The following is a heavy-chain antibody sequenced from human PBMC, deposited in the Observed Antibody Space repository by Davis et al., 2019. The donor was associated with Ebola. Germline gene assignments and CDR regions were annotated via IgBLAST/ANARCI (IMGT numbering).Heavy chain of an antibody. J-gene: IGHJ4*02. CDR3: ARDAPHVVVVVGRPSGGAFDY. CDR2: ISGSGGST. Sequence: GESLKISCAASGFTFSSYAMSWVRQAPGKGLEWVSAISGSGGSTYYADSVKGRFTISRDNSKNTLYLQMNSLRAEDTAVYYCARDAPHVVVVVGRPSGGAFDYWGQGTLVTVSS. D-gene: IGHD2-15*01. V-gene: IGHV3-23*01. CDR1: GFTFSSYA.